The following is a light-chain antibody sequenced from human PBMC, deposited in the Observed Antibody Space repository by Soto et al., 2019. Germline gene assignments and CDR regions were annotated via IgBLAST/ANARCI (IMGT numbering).Light chain of an antibody. CDR2: RAS. CDR3: QQYSTYPLT. CDR1: QSISNS. V-gene: IGKV1-5*03. Sequence: DIQMTQTPSTRSASVGDRVTMTCRASQSISNSLAWYQQKPGKDPKLLIYRASALQSGVPSRFSGSGSGTAFTLSIASLQPYDFATFYCQQYSTYPLTFGGGTRVDI. J-gene: IGKJ4*01.